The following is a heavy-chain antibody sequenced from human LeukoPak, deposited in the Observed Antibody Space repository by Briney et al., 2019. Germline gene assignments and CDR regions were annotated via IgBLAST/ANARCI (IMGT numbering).Heavy chain of an antibody. D-gene: IGHD6-13*01. CDR3: ARVSSSWYQDWYFDL. V-gene: IGHV4-59*10. CDR1: GGSFSGYY. J-gene: IGHJ2*01. Sequence: SETLSLTCAVYGGSFSGYYWSWIRQPAGKGLEWIGRIETSGNTNYKPSLKSRVTMSVDTSKNQFSLKLSSVTAADTAVYYCARVSSSWYQDWYFDLWGRGTLVTVSS. CDR2: IETSGNT.